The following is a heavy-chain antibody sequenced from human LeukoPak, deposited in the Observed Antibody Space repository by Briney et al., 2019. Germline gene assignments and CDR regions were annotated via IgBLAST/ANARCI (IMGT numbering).Heavy chain of an antibody. J-gene: IGHJ5*02. V-gene: IGHV3-74*01. D-gene: IGHD6-6*01. Sequence: GGSLRLSCAASGFTFSSYWMHWVRQAPGKGLVWVSQINSDGSSTNYADSVKGRFTISRDNAKNTLYLQMNSLRAEDTAVYYCARTGIAARPTVWFDPWGQGTLVTVSS. CDR1: GFTFSSYW. CDR2: INSDGSST. CDR3: ARTGIAARPTVWFDP.